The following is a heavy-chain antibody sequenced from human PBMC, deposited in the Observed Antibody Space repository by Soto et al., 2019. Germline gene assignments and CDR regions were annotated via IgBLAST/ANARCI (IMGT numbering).Heavy chain of an antibody. CDR1: GGSISNHY. J-gene: IGHJ4*02. D-gene: IGHD2-21*02. V-gene: IGHV4-59*11. CDR3: AMSPWYSEY. CDR2: IYYNGNT. Sequence: QVQLQESGPGLLKPSEHLSLTCTVSGGSISNHYWHWIRQPPGKGLEWSGHIYYNGNTNYNPSRKSRVTMSVDTSKNQCSLKLSSVTAAYADVYYWAMSPWYSEYWGQGTLVTFSS.